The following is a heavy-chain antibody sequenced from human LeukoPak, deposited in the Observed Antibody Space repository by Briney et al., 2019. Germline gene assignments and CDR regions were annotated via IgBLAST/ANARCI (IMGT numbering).Heavy chain of an antibody. V-gene: IGHV4-38-2*02. J-gene: IGHJ6*03. Sequence: TSETLSLTCTVSGYPISSGYYWGWIRQPPGKGLEWIGSIYRSGSTYYNPSLKSRVTISVDTSKNQFSLKLSSVTAADTAVYYCARAHSPYDYYYMDFWGKRTTVTVSS. CDR1: GYPISSGYY. CDR3: ARAHSPYDYYYMDF. D-gene: IGHD4-11*01. CDR2: IYRSGST.